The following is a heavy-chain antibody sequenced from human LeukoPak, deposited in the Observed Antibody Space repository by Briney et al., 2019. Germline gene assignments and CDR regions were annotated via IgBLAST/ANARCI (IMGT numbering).Heavy chain of an antibody. CDR1: GYTFTGYY. V-gene: IGHV1-2*04. Sequence: ASVKVSCKASGYTFTGYYMHWVRQAPGQGLEWMGWINPNSGGTNYAQKFQGWVTMTRDTSISTAYMELSRLRSDDTAVYYCARGARDYYDSSGYYSHDAFDIWGQGTMVTVSS. CDR3: ARGARDYYDSSGYYSHDAFDI. D-gene: IGHD3-22*01. J-gene: IGHJ3*02. CDR2: INPNSGGT.